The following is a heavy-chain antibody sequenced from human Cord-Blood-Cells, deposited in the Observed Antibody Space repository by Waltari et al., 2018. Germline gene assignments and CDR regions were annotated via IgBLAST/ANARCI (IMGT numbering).Heavy chain of an antibody. CDR3: ARGPPTREYSSSEYFQH. J-gene: IGHJ1*01. CDR2: INPNSGGT. CDR1: GYTFTGYY. Sequence: QVQLVQSGAEVKKPGASVTVSCKASGYTFTGYYLHWVRQAPGQGLAWMGWINPNSGGTNYAQKFQGWVTMTRDTSISTAYMELSRLRSDDTAVYYCARGPPTREYSSSEYFQHWGQGTLVTVSS. V-gene: IGHV1-2*04. D-gene: IGHD6-6*01.